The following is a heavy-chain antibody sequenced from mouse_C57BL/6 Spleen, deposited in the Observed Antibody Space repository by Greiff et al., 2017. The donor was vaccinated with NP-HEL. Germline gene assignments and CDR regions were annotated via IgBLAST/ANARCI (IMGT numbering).Heavy chain of an antibody. J-gene: IGHJ4*01. CDR2: IHPNSGST. CDR1: GYTFTSYW. D-gene: IGHD1-1*01. CDR3: ARGVYYYGSTGAMDY. Sequence: QVQLQQPGAELVKPGASVKLSCKASGYTFTSYWMHWVKQRPGQGLEWIGMIHPNSGSTNYTEKFKSKATLTVDKSSSTAYMQLSSLTSEDSAVYYCARGVYYYGSTGAMDYWGQGTSVTVSS. V-gene: IGHV1-64*01.